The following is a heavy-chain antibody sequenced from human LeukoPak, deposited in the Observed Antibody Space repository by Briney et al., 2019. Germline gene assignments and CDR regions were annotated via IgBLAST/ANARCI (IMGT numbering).Heavy chain of an antibody. CDR1: GGSISSYY. J-gene: IGHJ6*03. V-gene: IGHV4-59*01. CDR3: ARAPERWYSYGSYAFYYMDV. CDR2: IYYSGST. Sequence: PSETLSLTCTVSGGSISSYYWSWIRQPPGKGLEWIGYIYYSGSTSYNPSLESRVTISVDTSKNQISLKLSSVTAADTTVYYCARAPERWYSYGSYAFYYMDVWGKGTTVTVSS. D-gene: IGHD5-18*01.